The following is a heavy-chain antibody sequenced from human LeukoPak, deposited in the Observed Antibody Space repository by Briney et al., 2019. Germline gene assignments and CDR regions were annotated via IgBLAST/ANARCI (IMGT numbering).Heavy chain of an antibody. Sequence: SETLSLTCTVSGGSISNYYWSWIRQPPGKGLEWIAYIYYSGSTNYNPSLKSRVTVSVDTSKNQFSLKMSSVTAADTAVYYCAREGGPYRPLDYSGQGTLVTVAS. CDR3: AREGGPYRPLDY. J-gene: IGHJ4*02. V-gene: IGHV4-59*01. CDR2: IYYSGST. CDR1: GGSISNYY.